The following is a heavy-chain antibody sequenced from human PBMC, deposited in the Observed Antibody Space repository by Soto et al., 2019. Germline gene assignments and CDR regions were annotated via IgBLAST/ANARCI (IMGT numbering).Heavy chain of an antibody. CDR3: ARDPSPVAGGSFDY. D-gene: IGHD6-19*01. J-gene: IGHJ4*02. CDR2: ISYDGSNK. Sequence: SLRLSCAASGFTFSSYAMHWVRQAPGKGLEWVAVISYDGSNKYYADSVKGRFTISRDNSKNTLYLQMNSLRAEDTAVYYCARDPSPVAGGSFDYWGQGTLVTVSS. CDR1: GFTFSSYA. V-gene: IGHV3-30-3*01.